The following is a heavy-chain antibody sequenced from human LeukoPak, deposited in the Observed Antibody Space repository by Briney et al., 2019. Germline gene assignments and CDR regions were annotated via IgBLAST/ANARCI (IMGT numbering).Heavy chain of an antibody. CDR2: ISGSGGST. Sequence: PGGSLRLSCAASGFTFSSYAMSWVRQAPGKGLEWVSAISGSGGSTYYADSVKGRFTISRDNSKNTLYLQMNSLRAEDTAVYYCAKATPSDYVWGSYRQNFDYWGQGTLVTVSS. D-gene: IGHD3-16*02. J-gene: IGHJ4*02. CDR1: GFTFSSYA. V-gene: IGHV3-23*01. CDR3: AKATPSDYVWGSYRQNFDY.